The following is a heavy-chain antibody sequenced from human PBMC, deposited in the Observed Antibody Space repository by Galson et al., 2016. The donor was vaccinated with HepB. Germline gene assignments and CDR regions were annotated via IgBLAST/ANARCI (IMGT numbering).Heavy chain of an antibody. CDR1: GVSISGTNW. CDR3: VRNGYYCLDA. V-gene: IGHV4-4*02. Sequence: ETLSLTCAVSGVSISGTNWWSWVRQPPGKGLEWIGEIYHSGSTNYNPSLQSRVTISVDTSKNQFSLNLNSVTAADTVLYYCVRNGYYCLDAWGQGNPGHRLL. CDR2: IYHSGST. D-gene: IGHD2-15*01. J-gene: IGHJ5*01.